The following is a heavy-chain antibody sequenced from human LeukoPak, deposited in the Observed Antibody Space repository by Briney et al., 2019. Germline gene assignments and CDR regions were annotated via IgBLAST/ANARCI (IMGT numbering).Heavy chain of an antibody. CDR2: INWNGGST. Sequence: GGSLRLSCAASGFTFDDYGMSWVRQAPGKGLEWVSGINWNGGSTGYADSVKGRFTISRDNAKNSLYLQMNSLRAEDTALYYCARATYYYDSSGYYHTRDYFDYWGQGTLVTVSS. CDR1: GFTFDDYG. CDR3: ARATYYYDSSGYYHTRDYFDY. J-gene: IGHJ4*02. V-gene: IGHV3-20*04. D-gene: IGHD3-22*01.